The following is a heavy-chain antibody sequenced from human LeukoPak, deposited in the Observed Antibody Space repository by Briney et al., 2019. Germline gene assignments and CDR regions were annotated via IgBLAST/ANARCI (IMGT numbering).Heavy chain of an antibody. Sequence: GGSLRLSCAASGFTFSNYAMSWVRQAPGKGLEWVSAISGSGGSTYYADSVKGRFTVSRDNSKNTLYLQMNSLRAEDTAVYYCANPTGYGDYDSDWYFDLWGRGTLVTVSS. D-gene: IGHD4-17*01. CDR1: GFTFSNYA. J-gene: IGHJ2*01. CDR3: ANPTGYGDYDSDWYFDL. CDR2: ISGSGGST. V-gene: IGHV3-23*01.